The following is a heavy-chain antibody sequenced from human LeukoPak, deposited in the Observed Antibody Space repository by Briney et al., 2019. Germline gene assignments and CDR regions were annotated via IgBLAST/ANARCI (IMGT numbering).Heavy chain of an antibody. V-gene: IGHV4-61*02. CDR3: ARDTALWTFDI. J-gene: IGHJ3*02. Sequence: PSQTLSLTCTVSGDSISSGSYYWTWIRQPAGKGLEWIGRIYTSGSTINNPSLKNTNYNPSLKSRLTMPVDRSKNQFSLKLTSVTAADTAMYYCARDTALWTFDIWGQGTMVTVSS. D-gene: IGHD2-21*02. CDR1: GDSISSGSYY. CDR2: IYTSGSTINNPSLKNT.